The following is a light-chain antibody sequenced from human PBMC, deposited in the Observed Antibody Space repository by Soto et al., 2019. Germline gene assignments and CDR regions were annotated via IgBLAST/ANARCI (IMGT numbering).Light chain of an antibody. CDR2: DAS. CDR3: QQRSNWPPTWT. V-gene: IGKV3-11*01. CDR1: QSVSSY. J-gene: IGKJ1*01. Sequence: EIVLRQSPATLSLSPGERATLSGRASQSVSSYLAWYQQKPAQAPRLLIYDASNRATGIPARFSGSGSGTDFTLTISSLEPEDFAVYYCQQRSNWPPTWTFGQGTKVDIK.